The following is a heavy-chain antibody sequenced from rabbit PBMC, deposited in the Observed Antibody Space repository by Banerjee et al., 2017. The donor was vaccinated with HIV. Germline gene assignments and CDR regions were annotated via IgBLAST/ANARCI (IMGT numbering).Heavy chain of an antibody. D-gene: IGHD7-1*01. V-gene: IGHV1S40*01. CDR3: ARDTGTSFSSYGMDL. CDR1: GFSFSSSDY. Sequence: QSLEESGGGLVKPGGTLTLTCTVSGFSFSSSDYMCWVRQAPGKGLEWIACIAGDSSGFTYSATWAKGRFTISKTSSTTVTLQMTSLTVADTATYFCARDTGTSFSSYGMDLWGPGTLVTVS. CDR2: IAGDSSGFT. J-gene: IGHJ6*01.